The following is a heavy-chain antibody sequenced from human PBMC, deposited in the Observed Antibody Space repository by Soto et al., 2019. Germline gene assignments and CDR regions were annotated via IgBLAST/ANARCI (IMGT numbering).Heavy chain of an antibody. V-gene: IGHV3-30*18. CDR1: GFNFANFG. Sequence: GGSLRLSCVGSGFNFANFGIQWIRQAPGKGLEWVAIISRDGRGEAFADSVKGRFAISKDNSKNTVYLQMTGLRSYDTAVYYCAKEEKQNYDVDHWGTGILVTVFS. J-gene: IGHJ1*01. CDR3: AKEEKQNYDVDH. D-gene: IGHD3-3*01. CDR2: ISRDGRGE.